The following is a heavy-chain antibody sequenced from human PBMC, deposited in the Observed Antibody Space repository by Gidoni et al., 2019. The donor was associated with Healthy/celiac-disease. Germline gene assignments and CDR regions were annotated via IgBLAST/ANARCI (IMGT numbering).Heavy chain of an antibody. Sequence: EVQLVESGGGLVQPGGSLRLYCSASGCTFSSYAMHWVRQAQGKGLEYVSAISSNGGSTYYADSVKGRFTISRDNSKNTLYLQMSSLRAEDTAVYYCVKDHKIGPEGGWGQGTLVTVSS. J-gene: IGHJ4*02. V-gene: IGHV3-64D*06. D-gene: IGHD2-15*01. CDR2: ISSNGGST. CDR3: VKDHKIGPEGG. CDR1: GCTFSSYA.